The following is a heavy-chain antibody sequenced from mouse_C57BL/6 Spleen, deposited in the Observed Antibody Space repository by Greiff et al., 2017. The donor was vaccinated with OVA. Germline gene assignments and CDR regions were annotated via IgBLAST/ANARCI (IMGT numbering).Heavy chain of an antibody. CDR1: GYTFPDYE. J-gene: IGHJ3*01. Sequence: VQLQESGAALVRPGASVTLSCKASGYTFPDYEMHWVKQTPVHGLEWIGAIDPETGGTAYNQKFKGKAILTADKSSSTAYMELRSLTSEDSAVYYCTRTQGDGAYWGQGTLVTVSA. CDR3: TRTQGDGAY. CDR2: IDPETGGT. V-gene: IGHV1-15*01.